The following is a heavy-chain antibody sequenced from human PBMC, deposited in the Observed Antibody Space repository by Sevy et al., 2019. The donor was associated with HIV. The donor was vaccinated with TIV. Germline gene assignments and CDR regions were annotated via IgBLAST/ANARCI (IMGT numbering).Heavy chain of an antibody. Sequence: GESLKISCAASGFTFSDYYMSWIRQAPGKGLEWVSYISSSGSTIYYADSVKGRFTISRDNAKNSLYLQMNSLRAEDTAVYYCARDRSWFGEANWFDPWGQGTLVTVSS. J-gene: IGHJ5*02. CDR3: ARDRSWFGEANWFDP. D-gene: IGHD3-10*01. CDR2: ISSSGSTI. V-gene: IGHV3-11*01. CDR1: GFTFSDYY.